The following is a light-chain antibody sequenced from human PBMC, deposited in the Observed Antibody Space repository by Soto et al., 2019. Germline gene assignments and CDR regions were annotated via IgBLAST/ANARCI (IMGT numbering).Light chain of an antibody. Sequence: SVLTQPPSASGSPGQSVTISCTGTGSDVGGYNYVSWYQQHPGKAPKLMIYEVSKRPSGVPDRFSGSKSGNTASLTVSGLQAEDEADYYCSSYAGSNNFEVFGGGTKLTVL. CDR2: EVS. V-gene: IGLV2-8*01. CDR1: GSDVGGYNY. CDR3: SSYAGSNNFEV. J-gene: IGLJ3*02.